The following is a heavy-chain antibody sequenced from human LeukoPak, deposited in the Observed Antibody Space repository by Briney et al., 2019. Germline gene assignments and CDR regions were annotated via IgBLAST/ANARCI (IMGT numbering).Heavy chain of an antibody. Sequence: GGSLRLSCAPSGFTSSSYSMNWVRQAPAKGMEWVSYISSSRSTIYYADSVKGRFTISRDNAKNSLYLQMNSLRAQDTALYYCATLKGRSDYWGQGTLVTVSS. V-gene: IGHV3-48*01. CDR1: GFTSSSYS. J-gene: IGHJ4*02. D-gene: IGHD2-8*01. CDR2: ISSSRSTI. CDR3: ATLKGRSDY.